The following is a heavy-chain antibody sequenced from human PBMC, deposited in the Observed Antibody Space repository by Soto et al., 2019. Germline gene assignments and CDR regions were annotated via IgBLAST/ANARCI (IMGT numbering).Heavy chain of an antibody. V-gene: IGHV1-3*01. CDR3: ARAVPAAMLTA. D-gene: IGHD2-2*01. CDR2: INAGNGNT. J-gene: IGHJ5*02. Sequence: ASVTVSCQASGYTFTIYAMHWVRQAPGQRLEWMGWINAGNGNTKYSQKFQGRVTITRDTSASTAYMELSSLRSEDTAVYYCARAVPAAMLTAWGQGTLVTVS. CDR1: GYTFTIYA.